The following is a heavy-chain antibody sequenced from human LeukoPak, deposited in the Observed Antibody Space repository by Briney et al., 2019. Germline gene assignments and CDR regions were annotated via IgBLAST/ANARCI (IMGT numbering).Heavy chain of an antibody. V-gene: IGHV3-21*01. Sequence: GVSLRLSCAASGFTFSSYSMNWVRQAPGKGLQWVSSISSSSSYIYYADSVKGRFTISRDNAKNSLYLQMNSLRAEYTAVYYCARDLYYDSSGDAFDIWGQGTMVTVSS. CDR1: GFTFSSYS. CDR2: ISSSSSYI. CDR3: ARDLYYDSSGDAFDI. J-gene: IGHJ3*02. D-gene: IGHD3-22*01.